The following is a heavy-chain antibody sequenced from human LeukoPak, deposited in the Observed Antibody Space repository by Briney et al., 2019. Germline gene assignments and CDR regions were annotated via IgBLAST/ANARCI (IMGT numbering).Heavy chain of an antibody. J-gene: IGHJ4*02. Sequence: ASVKVSCKASGYTFTGYYMHWVRQAPGQGLEWMGRINPNSGGTNYAQKFQGRVTMTRDTSISTAYMELSRLRSDDTAVYYCARQARSSWEKNDYWGQGTLVTVSS. V-gene: IGHV1-2*06. CDR1: GYTFTGYY. D-gene: IGHD6-13*01. CDR3: ARQARSSWEKNDY. CDR2: INPNSGGT.